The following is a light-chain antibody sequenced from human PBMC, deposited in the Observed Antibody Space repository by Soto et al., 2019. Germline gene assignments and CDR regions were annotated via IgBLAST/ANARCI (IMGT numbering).Light chain of an antibody. CDR2: GAS. V-gene: IGKV3-15*01. CDR3: QQYAVWPPQT. CDR1: QTVIRN. Sequence: MMSQSLSTLSVSEGERATLSCRASQTVIRNLAWYQQKPGQTPRLLIFGASTRATGIPARFSGSGSGTEFTLTISSLQPEDFAVYYCQQYAVWPPQTFGQGSIV. J-gene: IGKJ1*01.